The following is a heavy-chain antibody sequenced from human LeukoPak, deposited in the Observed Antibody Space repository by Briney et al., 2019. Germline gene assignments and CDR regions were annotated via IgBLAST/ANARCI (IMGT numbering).Heavy chain of an antibody. V-gene: IGHV1-2*02. CDR2: FKPNSGDT. CDR1: GYTFTGHY. Sequence: ASVKVSCMASGYTFTGHYMHWVRQAPGQGLEWMGWFKPNSGDTNYAQKFQGRFTMTWDTSISTAYMELTRLRSDDTAMYYCAKSSWSLFDPWGQGTLVTVSS. CDR3: AKSSWSLFDP. J-gene: IGHJ5*02. D-gene: IGHD3-10*01.